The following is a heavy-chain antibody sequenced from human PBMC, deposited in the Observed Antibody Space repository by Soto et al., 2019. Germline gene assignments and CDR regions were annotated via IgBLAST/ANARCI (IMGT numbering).Heavy chain of an antibody. Sequence: ASVKVSCKASGYTFTGYYMHWVRQAPGQGLEWMGWINPSSGGTNYAQKFQGWVTMTRDTSISTAYMELSRLRSDDTAVYYCARASYLVRGVITAPFYYYGMDVWGQGTTVTVSS. CDR2: INPSSGGT. D-gene: IGHD3-10*01. CDR1: GYTFTGYY. CDR3: ARASYLVRGVITAPFYYYGMDV. J-gene: IGHJ6*02. V-gene: IGHV1-2*04.